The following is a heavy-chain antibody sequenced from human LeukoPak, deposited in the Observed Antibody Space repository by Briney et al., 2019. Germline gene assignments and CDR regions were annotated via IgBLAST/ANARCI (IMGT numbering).Heavy chain of an antibody. CDR3: AKSRDGRAVAGTGPEGADAFDI. J-gene: IGHJ3*02. CDR1: GFTVSSNY. V-gene: IGHV3-53*01. D-gene: IGHD6-19*01. Sequence: GGSLRLSCAASGFTVSSNYMSWVRQAPGKGLEWVSVIYSGGSTYYADSVKGRFTISRDNSKNTLYLQMNSLRAEDTAVYYCAKSRDGRAVAGTGPEGADAFDIWGQGTMVTVSS. CDR2: IYSGGST.